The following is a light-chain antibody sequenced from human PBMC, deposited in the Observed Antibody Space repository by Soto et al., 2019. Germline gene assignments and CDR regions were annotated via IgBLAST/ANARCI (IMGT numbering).Light chain of an antibody. CDR3: QQYYNYSWT. CDR2: DAS. Sequence: QSPSSLLGSPGKRPTLPCGAGQNIISSLGWYQQKPGQAPKLLIYDASTVETGVPPRFSGSGSGTDFTLTISSLQPEDFAAYYCQQYYNYSWTFGQGTKVDIK. CDR1: QNIISS. V-gene: IGKV3-15*01. J-gene: IGKJ1*01.